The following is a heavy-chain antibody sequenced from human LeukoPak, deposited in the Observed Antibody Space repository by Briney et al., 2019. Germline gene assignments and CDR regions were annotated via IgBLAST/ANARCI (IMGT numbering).Heavy chain of an antibody. CDR3: ATDPGYCRSTSCRDFDY. D-gene: IGHD2-2*01. CDR1: GFTFSTYS. V-gene: IGHV3-48*01. J-gene: IGHJ4*02. CDR2: ISSSSSTI. Sequence: GGSLRLSCAASGFTFSTYSMNWVRQAPGKGLEWLSYISSSSSTIYYADSVKGRFTISRDNAKNSLYLQMNSLRAEDTAVYYCATDPGYCRSTSCRDFDYWGQGTLVTVSS.